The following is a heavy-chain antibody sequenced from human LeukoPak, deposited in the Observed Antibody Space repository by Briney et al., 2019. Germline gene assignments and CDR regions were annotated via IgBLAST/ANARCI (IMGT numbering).Heavy chain of an antibody. CDR2: MYHSGSV. V-gene: IGHV4-4*02. Sequence: SGTLSLTCAVSGGSIRSKNWWSWFRQAPGKGLEWIGDMYHSGSVNYDPSLKSRVSILKDKSERQFSLKLTSVTAADTAVYYCAKGGPTGDLRSPGRDWWGQGALVTVSS. D-gene: IGHD7-27*01. CDR1: GGSIRSKNW. J-gene: IGHJ4*02. CDR3: AKGGPTGDLRSPGRDW.